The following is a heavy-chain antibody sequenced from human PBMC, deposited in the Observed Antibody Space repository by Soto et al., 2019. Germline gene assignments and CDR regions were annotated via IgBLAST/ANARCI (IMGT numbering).Heavy chain of an antibody. J-gene: IGHJ4*02. CDR2: IIPNFGTA. D-gene: IGHD2-15*01. V-gene: IGHV1-69*01. CDR1: GGTFSSYA. Sequence: QVQLVQSGAEVKKPGSSVKVSCKASGGTFSSYAISWVRQAPGQGLEWLGGIIPNFGTATYAQTFQGRVTITAAESTSTAYMEVSSLRSEDTAVYYCARAQVHCSGGSCYSGFEAVAGTGALDYWGQGTLVTVSS. CDR3: ARAQVHCSGGSCYSGFEAVAGTGALDY.